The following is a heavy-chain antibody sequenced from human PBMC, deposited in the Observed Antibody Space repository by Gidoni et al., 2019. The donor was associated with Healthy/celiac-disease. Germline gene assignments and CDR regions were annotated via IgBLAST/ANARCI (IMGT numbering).Heavy chain of an antibody. V-gene: IGHV3-30*01. J-gene: IGHJ4*02. Sequence: QVQLVESGGGVVQPGRSLRLPCAASGFTFSSYAMHWVRQAPGKGLEWVAVISYDGSNKYYADSVKGRFTISRDNSKNTLYLQMNSLRAEDTAVYYCARELGATGDYWGQGTLVTVSS. CDR2: ISYDGSNK. D-gene: IGHD1-26*01. CDR3: ARELGATGDY. CDR1: GFTFSSYA.